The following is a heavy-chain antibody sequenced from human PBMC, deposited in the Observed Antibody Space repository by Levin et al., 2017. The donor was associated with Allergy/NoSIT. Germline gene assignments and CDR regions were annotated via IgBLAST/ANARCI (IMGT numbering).Heavy chain of an antibody. Sequence: GGSLRLSCAASGFTFSSYWMSWVRQAPGKGLEWVANIKQDGSEKYYVDSVKGRFTISRDNAKNSLYLQMNSLRAEDTAVYYCGGSSGWYYYYGMDGWGQGTTVTVSS. D-gene: IGHD6-19*01. V-gene: IGHV3-7*01. J-gene: IGHJ6*02. CDR2: IKQDGSEK. CDR1: GFTFSSYW. CDR3: GGSSGWYYYYGMDG.